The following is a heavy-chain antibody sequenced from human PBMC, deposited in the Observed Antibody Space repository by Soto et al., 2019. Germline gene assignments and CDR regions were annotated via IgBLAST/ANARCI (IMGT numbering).Heavy chain of an antibody. Sequence: QVQLVESGGGVVQPGRSLRLSCAAYGFTFSTYGMHWVRQAPGKGLEWVAVISYDGSNKYYADSVKGRFTISRDNSKNTLYLQMNSLRVEDTAVYYCAKGHLDDLVGATTGGWYFDLWGRGTLVTVSS. CDR2: ISYDGSNK. CDR3: AKGHLDDLVGATTGGWYFDL. D-gene: IGHD1-26*01. J-gene: IGHJ2*01. V-gene: IGHV3-30*18. CDR1: GFTFSTYG.